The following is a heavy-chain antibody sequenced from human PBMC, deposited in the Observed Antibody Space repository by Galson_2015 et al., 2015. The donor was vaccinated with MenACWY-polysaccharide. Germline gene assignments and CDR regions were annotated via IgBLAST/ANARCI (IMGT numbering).Heavy chain of an antibody. Sequence: SLRLSCAASGLTFSNNWIHWVRQAPGKGLVWVSRINSDASSTAYADSVKGRFTISRDNAKNTLYLHMNSLRVEDTAVYYCVGPLGRGGTGAYGMDAWGQGTTVTVSS. CDR1: GLTFSNNW. CDR3: VGPLGRGGTGAYGMDA. V-gene: IGHV3-74*01. J-gene: IGHJ6*02. D-gene: IGHD3-10*01. CDR2: INSDASST.